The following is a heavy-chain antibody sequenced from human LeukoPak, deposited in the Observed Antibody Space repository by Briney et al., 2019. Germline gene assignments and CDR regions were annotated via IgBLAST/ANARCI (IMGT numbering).Heavy chain of an antibody. D-gene: IGHD5-12*01. V-gene: IGHV1-18*04. J-gene: IGHJ6*04. CDR2: ISAYNGNT. CDR1: GYTFISYG. CDR3: AREGYSAYGGYYSYCMDV. Sequence: GGSVKVSCKASGYTFISYGISWVRQAPGQRLEWMGWISAYNGNTNYAQKVQGRVTMTTDTSTSPAYMEMRSLRSGDTVVYYCAREGYSAYGGYYSYCMDVWGEGTTVTVSS.